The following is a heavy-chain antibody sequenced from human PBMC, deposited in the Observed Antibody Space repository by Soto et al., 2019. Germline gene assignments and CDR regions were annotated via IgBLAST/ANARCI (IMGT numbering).Heavy chain of an antibody. V-gene: IGHV3-74*01. CDR3: ARGARISSRDGYNEGAKY. CDR1: GFTFSSYW. J-gene: IGHJ4*02. D-gene: IGHD2-2*01. CDR2: INSDGSST. Sequence: EVQLVESGGGLVQPGGSLRLSCAASGFTFSSYWMHWVRQAPGKGLVWVSRINSDGSSTSYADSVKGRFTISRDNAKNTLYLQMNSLRAEDTAVYYCARGARISSRDGYNEGAKYWGQGTLVTVSS.